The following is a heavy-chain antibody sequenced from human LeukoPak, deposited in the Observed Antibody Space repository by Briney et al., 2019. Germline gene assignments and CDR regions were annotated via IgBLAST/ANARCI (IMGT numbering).Heavy chain of an antibody. D-gene: IGHD2-8*01. CDR1: GYTFTGYY. V-gene: IGHV1-2*02. J-gene: IGHJ4*02. CDR3: ARGDIVLMVYSDGVDY. CDR2: INPNSGGT. Sequence: ASVKVSCKASGYTFTGYYMHWVRQAPGQGLEWMGWINPNSGGTNYAQKFQGRVTMTRDTSISTAYMELSRLRSDDTAVYYCARGDIVLMVYSDGVDYWGQGTLVTVSS.